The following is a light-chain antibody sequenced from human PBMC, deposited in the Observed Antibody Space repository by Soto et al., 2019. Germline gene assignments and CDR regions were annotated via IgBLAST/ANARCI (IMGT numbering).Light chain of an antibody. Sequence: IVLAQSPGTLCLSPGERATLSCRASQSVSSSSLAWYLQKPGQAPRLLIYGASSRATGIPDRFSGSGSGTDFTLTITRLEPEDFAVYYCQQYGSSRTFGQGTKVDIK. CDR3: QQYGSSRT. CDR1: QSVSSSS. CDR2: GAS. V-gene: IGKV3-20*01. J-gene: IGKJ1*01.